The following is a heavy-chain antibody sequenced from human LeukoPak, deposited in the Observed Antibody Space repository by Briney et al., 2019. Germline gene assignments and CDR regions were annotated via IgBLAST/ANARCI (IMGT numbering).Heavy chain of an antibody. Sequence: SETLSLTCAVYGGSFSGYYWSWIRQPPGKGLEWIGEINHSGSINYNPSLKSRVTISVDTSKNQFSLKLSSVTAADTAVYYCAGGITMIVAYFDYWGQGTLVTVSS. CDR3: AGGITMIVAYFDY. D-gene: IGHD3-22*01. CDR1: GGSFSGYY. V-gene: IGHV4-34*01. J-gene: IGHJ4*02. CDR2: INHSGSI.